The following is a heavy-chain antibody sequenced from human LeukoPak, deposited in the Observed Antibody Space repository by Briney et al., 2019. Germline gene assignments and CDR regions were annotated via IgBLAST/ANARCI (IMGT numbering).Heavy chain of an antibody. D-gene: IGHD5-18*01. CDR3: ARDPSVSGYSFGYFDY. CDR2: INPSGGTT. V-gene: IGHV1-46*01. Sequence: GASVKVSCKASGYTFTSYDMHWVRQAPGQGLEWMGIINPSGGTTSYAQKFQGRVTMARDTSTSTVYMELSSLRSEDTAVYYCARDPSVSGYSFGYFDYWGQGTLVTVSS. CDR1: GYTFTSYD. J-gene: IGHJ4*02.